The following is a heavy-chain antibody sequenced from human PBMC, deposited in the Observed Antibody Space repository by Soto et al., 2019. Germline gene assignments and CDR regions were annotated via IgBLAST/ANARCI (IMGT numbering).Heavy chain of an antibody. CDR3: ARGFKDCANGVCYRNLDY. Sequence: QVQLVQSGAEVKKPGASVKVSCKASGYTFTSYDINWVRQATGQGLEWMGWMNPTIGNTGYAQRFQGRVTMTRNTFISTXXMELSSLRSEDTAVYYCARGFKDCANGVCYRNLDYWGQGALVTVSS. CDR2: MNPTIGNT. V-gene: IGHV1-8*01. D-gene: IGHD2-8*01. J-gene: IGHJ4*02. CDR1: GYTFTSYD.